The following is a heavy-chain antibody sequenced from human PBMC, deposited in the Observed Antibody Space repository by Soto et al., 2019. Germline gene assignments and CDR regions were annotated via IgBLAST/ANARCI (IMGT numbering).Heavy chain of an antibody. CDR3: ARTDKYNSQSSGWANRFDY. V-gene: IGHV3-23*01. D-gene: IGHD6-19*01. CDR1: GFIFSNYA. Sequence: EVQLLESGGDLVQPGGSLRLSCAASGFIFSNYAMTWVRQAPGKGPEWVSTFTSGGSTYYRDTLKGRFTISRDNSKNTLYLQMNSLRAEDTAVYYCARTDKYNSQSSGWANRFDYWGQGTLVTLSS. J-gene: IGHJ4*02. CDR2: FTSGGST.